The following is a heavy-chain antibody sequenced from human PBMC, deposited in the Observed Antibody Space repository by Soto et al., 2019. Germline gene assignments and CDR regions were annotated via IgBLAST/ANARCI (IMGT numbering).Heavy chain of an antibody. V-gene: IGHV1-18*01. Sequence: CKASGGTFSSYAISWVRQAPGQGLEWMGWIIANNGTANYAQKLQGRVTMTTDTFTSTAYMELRSLRSDDTAVYYCARDGGITIFGVVIGWFDPWGQGTLVTVSS. CDR2: IIANNGTA. CDR3: ARDGGITIFGVVIGWFDP. CDR1: GGTFSSYA. J-gene: IGHJ5*02. D-gene: IGHD3-3*01.